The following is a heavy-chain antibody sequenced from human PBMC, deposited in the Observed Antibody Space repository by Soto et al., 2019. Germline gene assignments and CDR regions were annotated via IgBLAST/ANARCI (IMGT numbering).Heavy chain of an antibody. CDR3: CRVGDSWGGDFDF. CDR1: VVSITSSNYY. D-gene: IGHD1-26*01. CDR2: IYYTGST. J-gene: IGHJ4*02. V-gene: IGHV4-39*01. Sequence: WETLSLTCTFSVVSITSSNYYCGWIRQPPWKGLEWIGSIYYTGSTYSNPSLKSRVTISVDTSKKQFSLKLNSVTAADTAVYYCCRVGDSWGGDFDFWAQGTLDTV.